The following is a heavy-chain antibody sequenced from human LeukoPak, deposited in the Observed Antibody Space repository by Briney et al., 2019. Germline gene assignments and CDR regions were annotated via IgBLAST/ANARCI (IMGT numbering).Heavy chain of an antibody. V-gene: IGHV4-31*03. J-gene: IGHJ6*02. Sequence: SQTLSLTCTVSGGSISSGGYYWSWIRQHPGKGLEWIGYIYYSGSTYYSPSLKSRVTISVDTSKNQFSLKLSSVTAADTAVYYCARDSAWPYYGMDVWGQGTTVTVSS. CDR3: ARDSAWPYYGMDV. D-gene: IGHD1-26*01. CDR2: IYYSGST. CDR1: GGSISSGGYY.